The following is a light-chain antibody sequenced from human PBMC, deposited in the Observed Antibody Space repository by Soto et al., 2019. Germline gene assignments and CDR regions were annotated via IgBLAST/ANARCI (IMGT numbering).Light chain of an antibody. CDR1: QGISHY. CDR2: AAS. CDR3: QRYNSAPEA. V-gene: IGKV1-27*01. J-gene: IGKJ1*01. Sequence: DIQMTQSPSSLSASVGNRVTITCRASQGISHYLAWYQQKPGKVPKLLIYAASTLHSGVPSRFSGSGSGTDFTLTISSLQPEDVATYYCQRYNSAPEAFGQGTKMEIK.